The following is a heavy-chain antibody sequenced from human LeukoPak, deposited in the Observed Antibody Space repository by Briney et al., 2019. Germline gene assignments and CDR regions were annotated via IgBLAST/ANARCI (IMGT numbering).Heavy chain of an antibody. V-gene: IGHV6-1*01. J-gene: IGHJ4*02. CDR2: TYYRSKWYN. Sequence: SQTLSLTCAISGDSVSSNSAAWNWIRQSPSRGLEWLGRTYYRSKWYNDYAVSVKSRITINPDTSKNQFSLKLISVTAADTAVYYCARHLDYGDSAPFDYWGQGTLVTVSS. D-gene: IGHD4-17*01. CDR1: GDSVSSNSAA. CDR3: ARHLDYGDSAPFDY.